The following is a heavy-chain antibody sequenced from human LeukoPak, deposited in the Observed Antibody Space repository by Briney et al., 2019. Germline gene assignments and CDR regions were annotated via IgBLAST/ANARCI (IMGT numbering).Heavy chain of an antibody. CDR1: GFTFSTYS. Sequence: GGSLRLSCAASGFTFSTYSMNWVRQAPGKGLEWVSSISSAGSYIYYADSVKGRFTISRDNAKNSVSLQLDSLRPEDTALYYCAREGKVAALDYWGQGSLVTVSA. CDR3: AREGKVAALDY. CDR2: ISSAGSYI. D-gene: IGHD2-15*01. V-gene: IGHV3-21*01. J-gene: IGHJ4*02.